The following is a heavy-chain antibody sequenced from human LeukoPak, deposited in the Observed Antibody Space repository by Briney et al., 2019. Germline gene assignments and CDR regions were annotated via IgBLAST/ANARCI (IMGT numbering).Heavy chain of an antibody. CDR3: ARDDTVTTRVGFVD. CDR2: IKQDGSEK. J-gene: IGHJ4*02. Sequence: GGSLRLSCAASGFTFSSYWMSLVRQAPGKGLEWVANIKQDGSEKYYVDSVKGRFTISRDNAKKSLYLLMNSLRAEDTAVYYCARDDTVTTRVGFVDWGQGTLVTVSS. V-gene: IGHV3-7*01. CDR1: GFTFSSYW. D-gene: IGHD4-17*01.